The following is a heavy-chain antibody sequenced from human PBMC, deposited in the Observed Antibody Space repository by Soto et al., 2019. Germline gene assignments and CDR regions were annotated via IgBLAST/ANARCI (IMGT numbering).Heavy chain of an antibody. J-gene: IGHJ6*02. Sequence: ASVKVSCKASGYTFTSYGISWVRQAPGQGLEWMGWISAYNGNTNYAQKLQGRVTMTTDTSTSTAYMELRSLRSDDTAVYYCARAGVGSSDVEYYYYGMDVWGQGTTVTVSS. CDR2: ISAYNGNT. CDR3: ARAGVGSSDVEYYYYGMDV. V-gene: IGHV1-18*01. D-gene: IGHD6-6*01. CDR1: GYTFTSYG.